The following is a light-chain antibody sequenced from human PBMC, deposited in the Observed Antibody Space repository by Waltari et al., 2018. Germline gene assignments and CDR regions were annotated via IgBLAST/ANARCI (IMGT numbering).Light chain of an antibody. CDR2: GAS. V-gene: IGKV3-11*01. CDR1: QSVSSY. CDR3: HQRSNWPIT. Sequence: EIVLTQSPATLSLSPGERANLSCRASQSVSSYLVWYQQQPGQTPRLLIYGASNRATGIPARFSGSGSGTDFTLTISSLESEDFAVYYCHQRSNWPITFGQGTRLEIK. J-gene: IGKJ5*01.